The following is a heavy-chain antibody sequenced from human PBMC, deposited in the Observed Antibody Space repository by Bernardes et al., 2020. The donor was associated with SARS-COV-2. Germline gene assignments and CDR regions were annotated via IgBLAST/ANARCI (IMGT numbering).Heavy chain of an antibody. CDR1: EFTFSSSC. CDR2: IKQDGSEK. CDR3: ARVSGSSWYFDL. J-gene: IGHJ2*01. V-gene: IGHV3-7*01. Sequence: GGSLRLSCAASEFTFSSSCMSWVRQAPGKGLEWVANIKQDGSEKYYVDSVKGRFTISRDNAKNSLYLQMKSLRAEDTAVYYCARVSGSSWYFDLWGRGTLVTVSS. D-gene: IGHD6-13*01.